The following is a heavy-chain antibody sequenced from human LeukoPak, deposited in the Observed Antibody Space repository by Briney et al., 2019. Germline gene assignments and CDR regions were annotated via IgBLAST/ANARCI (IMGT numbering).Heavy chain of an antibody. CDR1: GYTFTSYY. D-gene: IGHD5-18*01. J-gene: IGHJ4*02. CDR3: ARGRQLWTFDY. Sequence: GASVKVSCEASGYTFTSYYMHWVLQAPGQGLEWMGIINPSGGSTSYAQKVQGRVTMTRDTSTSTVYMELSSLRSEDTAVYYCARGRQLWTFDYWGQGTLVTVSS. V-gene: IGHV1-46*01. CDR2: INPSGGST.